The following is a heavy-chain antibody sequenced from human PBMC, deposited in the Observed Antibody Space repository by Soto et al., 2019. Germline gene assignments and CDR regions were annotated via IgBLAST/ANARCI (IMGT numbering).Heavy chain of an antibody. CDR2: ISYDGSNK. Sequence: GGSLRLSCAASGFTFSSYAMHWVRQAPGKGLEWVAVISYDGSNKYYADSVKGRFTISRDNSKNTLYLQMNSLRAEDTAVYYCARESSGQLLNLNFDYWGQGTLVTVSS. CDR1: GFTFSSYA. CDR3: ARESSGQLLNLNFDY. D-gene: IGHD3-10*01. V-gene: IGHV3-30-3*01. J-gene: IGHJ4*02.